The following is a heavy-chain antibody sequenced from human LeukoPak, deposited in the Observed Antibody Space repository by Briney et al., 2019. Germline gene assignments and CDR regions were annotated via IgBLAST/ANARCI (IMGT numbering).Heavy chain of an antibody. V-gene: IGHV4-34*01. CDR3: ARFTYYDYVWGSYRYAYDY. Sequence: PSETLSLTCAVYGGSFSGYYWSWIRQPPGKGREWIGEINHSGSTNYNPSLKSRVTISVDTSKNQFSLKLSSVTAADTAVYYCARFTYYDYVWGSYRYAYDYWGQGTLVTVSS. CDR2: INHSGST. D-gene: IGHD3-16*02. CDR1: GGSFSGYY. J-gene: IGHJ4*02.